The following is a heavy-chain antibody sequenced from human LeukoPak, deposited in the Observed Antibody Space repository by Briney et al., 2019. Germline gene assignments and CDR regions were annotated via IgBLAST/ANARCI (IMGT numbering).Heavy chain of an antibody. Sequence: GGSLRLSCAASGFTLSTYNMKWVRQAPRKGLEWVSSISTSSSYIYYADSVKGRFTISRDNARNSLYLQMNSLRAEDTAVYYCARDRDWNSGFDYWGQGTPVTVSS. D-gene: IGHD1-7*01. V-gene: IGHV3-21*01. CDR2: ISTSSSYI. CDR3: ARDRDWNSGFDY. CDR1: GFTLSTYN. J-gene: IGHJ4*02.